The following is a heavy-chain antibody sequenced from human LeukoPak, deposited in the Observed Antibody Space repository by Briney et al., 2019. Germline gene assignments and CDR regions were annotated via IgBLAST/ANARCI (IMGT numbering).Heavy chain of an antibody. V-gene: IGHV3-21*04. CDR3: ARRYDSSGLAFDY. J-gene: IGHJ4*02. D-gene: IGHD3-22*01. Sequence: GGSLRLSCAASGFTFSSYSMNWVRQAPGKGLEWVSSISSSSSYIYYADSVKGRFTISRDNAKNSLYLQMNSLRAEDTALYYCARRYDSSGLAFDYWGQGTLVTVSS. CDR1: GFTFSSYS. CDR2: ISSSSSYI.